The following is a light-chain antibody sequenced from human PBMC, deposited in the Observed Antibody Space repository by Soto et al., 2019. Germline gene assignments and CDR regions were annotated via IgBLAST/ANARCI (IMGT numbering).Light chain of an antibody. CDR3: QHYGGSFI. J-gene: IGKJ3*01. CDR2: NTS. CDR1: QSINSKS. Sequence: EIVLTQSPGTLSLCPGEGATVFCRVSQSINSKSLVWYQRKFGQAPRLLIYNTSSRATGIPDRFSGRGSGTDFTLSISRLEPEDFAVYYCQHYGGSFIFGPGTKVDIK. V-gene: IGKV3-20*01.